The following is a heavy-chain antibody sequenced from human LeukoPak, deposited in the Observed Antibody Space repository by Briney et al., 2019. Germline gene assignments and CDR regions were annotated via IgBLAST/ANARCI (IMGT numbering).Heavy chain of an antibody. V-gene: IGHV1-24*01. CDR1: GYTLTELS. D-gene: IGHD3-10*01. Sequence: ASVKVSCKVSGYTLTELSMHWVRQAPGKRLEWMGGFDPEDGETIYAQKFQGRVTMTEDTSTDTAYMELSSLRSEDTAVYYCATVRSHYYGSGSYYNEGWFDPWGQGTLVTVSS. CDR2: FDPEDGET. CDR3: ATVRSHYYGSGSYYNEGWFDP. J-gene: IGHJ5*02.